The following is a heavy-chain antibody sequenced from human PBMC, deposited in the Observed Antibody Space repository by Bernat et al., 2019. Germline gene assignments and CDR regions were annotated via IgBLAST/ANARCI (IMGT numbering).Heavy chain of an antibody. CDR1: GYTFTSYG. V-gene: IGHV1-18*01. Sequence: QVQLVQSGAEVKKPGASVKVSCKASGYTFTSYGISWVRQAPGQGLEWMGWISAGNGNTKYSQKFQGRVTITRDTSASTAYMELSSLRSEDTAVYYCARDGCSGGSCYLQPPGGMDVWGQGTTVTVSS. CDR3: ARDGCSGGSCYLQPPGGMDV. D-gene: IGHD2-15*01. J-gene: IGHJ6*02. CDR2: ISAGNGNT.